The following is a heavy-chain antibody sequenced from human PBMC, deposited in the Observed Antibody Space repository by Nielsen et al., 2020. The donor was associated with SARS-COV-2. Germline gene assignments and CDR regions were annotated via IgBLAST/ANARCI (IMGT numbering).Heavy chain of an antibody. Sequence: GGSLRLSCAASGFTFSSYAMSWVRQAPGKGLEWVSAISGSGGSPYSADSVKGRFTISRDNSKNTLCLQMNSLRAEDTAVYYCAKPRRAARRNDAFDIWGQGTMVTVSS. CDR1: GFTFSSYA. J-gene: IGHJ3*02. CDR3: AKPRRAARRNDAFDI. D-gene: IGHD6-6*01. V-gene: IGHV3-23*01. CDR2: ISGSGGSP.